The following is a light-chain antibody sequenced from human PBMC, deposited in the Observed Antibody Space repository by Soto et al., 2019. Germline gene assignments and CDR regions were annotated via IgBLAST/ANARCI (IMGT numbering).Light chain of an antibody. CDR1: QSLVHSDGIAY. V-gene: IGKV2-30*02. J-gene: IGKJ5*01. CDR2: KVS. Sequence: DVVMTQSPLSLPVTLGQPASISCRSSQSLVHSDGIAYFSWFQQRPGRSPRRLIYKVSNRDSGVPARFSGSGSGTDFALKISRVEAEDVGVYYCMQGTHWPITFGQVTRLEIK. CDR3: MQGTHWPIT.